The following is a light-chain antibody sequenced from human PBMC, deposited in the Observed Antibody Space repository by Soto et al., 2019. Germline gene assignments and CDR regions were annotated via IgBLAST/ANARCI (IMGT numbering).Light chain of an antibody. Sequence: EIVLTQSPGTLSLSPGERATLSCRAIQSVSVNSLAWYQQKGGQAPRLLIYAASTRATGVPDRFSGTGSGTDFALTISRLQTDDSAVSYCQQYGVTPFTFGLGTKVDIE. J-gene: IGKJ3*01. CDR3: QQYGVTPFT. CDR2: AAS. V-gene: IGKV3-20*01. CDR1: QSVSVNS.